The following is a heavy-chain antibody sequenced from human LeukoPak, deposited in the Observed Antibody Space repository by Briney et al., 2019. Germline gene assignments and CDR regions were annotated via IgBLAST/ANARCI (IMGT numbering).Heavy chain of an antibody. V-gene: IGHV4-39*07. CDR2: IYYSGST. Sequence: PSETLSLTCTVSGGSISSSSYYWGWIRQPPGKGLEWIGSIYYSGSTYYNPSLKSRVTISVDTSKNQFSLKVNSVTAADTAVYYCAREYGDFDYWGQGTLVTVSS. D-gene: IGHD4-17*01. CDR3: AREYGDFDY. CDR1: GGSISSSSYY. J-gene: IGHJ4*02.